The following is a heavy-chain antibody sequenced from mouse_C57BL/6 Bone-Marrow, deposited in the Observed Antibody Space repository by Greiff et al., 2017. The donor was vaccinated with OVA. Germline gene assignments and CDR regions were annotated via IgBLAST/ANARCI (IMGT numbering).Heavy chain of an antibody. CDR2: IDPSDSYT. Sequence: QVQLQQPGAELVMPGASVKLSCKASGYTFTSYWMHWVKQRPGQGLEWIGEIDPSDSYTNYNQKFKGKSTLTVDKSSSTAYMQLSSLTSEDSAVYYCARGTAQATAWFAYWGQGTLVTVSA. CDR3: ARGTAQATAWFAY. CDR1: GYTFTSYW. V-gene: IGHV1-69*01. J-gene: IGHJ3*01. D-gene: IGHD3-2*02.